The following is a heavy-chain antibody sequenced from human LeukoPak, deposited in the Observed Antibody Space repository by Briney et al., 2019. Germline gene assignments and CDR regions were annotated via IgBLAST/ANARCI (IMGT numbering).Heavy chain of an antibody. Sequence: PGGSLRLSCAASGFTFSSYSMNWVRQAPGKGLEWVAFIRYDGSNKYYADSVKGRFTISRDNSKNTLYLQMNSLRAEDTAVYYCAKDYDFWSGYSPYNWFDPWGQGTLVTVSS. J-gene: IGHJ5*02. CDR2: IRYDGSNK. CDR3: AKDYDFWSGYSPYNWFDP. D-gene: IGHD3-3*01. CDR1: GFTFSSYS. V-gene: IGHV3-30*02.